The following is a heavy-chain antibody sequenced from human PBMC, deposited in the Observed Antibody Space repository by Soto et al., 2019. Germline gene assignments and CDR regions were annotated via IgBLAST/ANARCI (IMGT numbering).Heavy chain of an antibody. CDR2: ITYDGSFQ. J-gene: IGHJ4*02. Sequence: GALILTCKASGFNFDSYGMHGVRQAPGKGLEWVAVITYDGSFQYYADSVKGRFTISRDNSKNTLSLHLNTLKPGDTAVYHCAKERVGGTFYTPLAFWGQGTMVTV. CDR3: AKERVGGTFYTPLAF. D-gene: IGHD1-7*01. V-gene: IGHV3-30*18. CDR1: GFNFDSYG.